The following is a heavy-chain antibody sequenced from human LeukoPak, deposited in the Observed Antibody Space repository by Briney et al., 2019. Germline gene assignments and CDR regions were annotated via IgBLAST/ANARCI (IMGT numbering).Heavy chain of an antibody. CDR2: MSGNGRST. Sequence: GGSLRLSCAASGFTFSNYGMSWVRQAPGKGPEWVSAMSGNGRSTYYADSVKGRFTISRDNSKKALHLQMNSLRAEDTAVYYCAKHRGGYCDSRGYPFDSWGQGLLVTVSS. CDR3: AKHRGGYCDSRGYPFDS. D-gene: IGHD3-22*01. J-gene: IGHJ4*02. V-gene: IGHV3-23*01. CDR1: GFTFSNYG.